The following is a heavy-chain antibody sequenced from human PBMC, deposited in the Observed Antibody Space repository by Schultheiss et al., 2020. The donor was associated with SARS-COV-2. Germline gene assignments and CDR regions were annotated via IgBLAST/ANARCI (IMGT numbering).Heavy chain of an antibody. CDR1: GGSISSYY. D-gene: IGHD3-3*01. V-gene: IGHV4-59*12. CDR2: INHSGST. Sequence: SETLSLTCTVSGGSISSYYWSWIRQPPGKGLEWIGEINHSGSTNYNPSFKSRVIMFLDTSKNQFSLKLSSVTAADTAVYYCARAPYYDFWSGIYYYYGMDVWGQGTTVTVSS. CDR3: ARAPYYDFWSGIYYYYGMDV. J-gene: IGHJ6*02.